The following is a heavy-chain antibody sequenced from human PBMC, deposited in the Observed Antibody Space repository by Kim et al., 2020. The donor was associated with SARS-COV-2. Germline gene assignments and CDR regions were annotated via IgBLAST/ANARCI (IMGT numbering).Heavy chain of an antibody. D-gene: IGHD3-9*01. J-gene: IGHJ5*02. CDR1: GYTFTSYA. V-gene: IGHV1-3*01. Sequence: ASVKVSCKASGYTFTSYAMHWVRQAPGQRLEWMGRINAGNGNTKYSQKFQGRVTITRDTSASTAYMELSSLRSEDTAVYYCARDRVRDFDRRLDPWGQGTLVTVSS. CDR2: INAGNGNT. CDR3: ARDRVRDFDRRLDP.